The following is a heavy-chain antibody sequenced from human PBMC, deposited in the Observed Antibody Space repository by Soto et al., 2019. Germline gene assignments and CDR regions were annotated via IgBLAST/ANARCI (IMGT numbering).Heavy chain of an antibody. CDR3: ARPKYYYDTTWGAFDI. CDR2: IYPGDSDT. V-gene: IGHV5-51*01. J-gene: IGHJ3*02. CDR1: GYSSTSYW. D-gene: IGHD3-22*01. Sequence: GESLKISCKGSGYSSTSYWIVWVRQMPGKGLELMGIIYPGDSDTRYSPSFQGQVTISADKSIRTAYLQWSSLKASDTAMYYCARPKYYYDTTWGAFDIWDQGTMVTVSS.